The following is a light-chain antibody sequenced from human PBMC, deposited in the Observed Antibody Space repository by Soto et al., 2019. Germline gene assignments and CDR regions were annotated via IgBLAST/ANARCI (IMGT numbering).Light chain of an antibody. Sequence: DIQMTQSPSSLSAAVGDRVTITCRASQSMSSDLNWYQQKPGKAPKLLIYAATSLQSGVPSRFSGSGSGTDFTLTMRSLQPEDFVTYYCQQSYSTPLTFGGGTKVDIK. J-gene: IGKJ4*01. V-gene: IGKV1-39*01. CDR1: QSMSSD. CDR2: AAT. CDR3: QQSYSTPLT.